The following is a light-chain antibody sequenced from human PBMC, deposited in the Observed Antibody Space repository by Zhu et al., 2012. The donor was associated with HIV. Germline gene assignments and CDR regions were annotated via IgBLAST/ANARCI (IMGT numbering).Light chain of an antibody. V-gene: IGKV1-39*01. CDR3: QQTYSTPQT. CDR1: RGISNY. CDR2: GAS. J-gene: IGKJ4*01. Sequence: DIQMTQSPSSLSASVGDRVTITCRAGRGISNYLNWYQQKPGKAPKVLIYGASSLQSAVPSRFSGSGSGTDFTLTISNLQPEDFATYYCQQTYSTPQTFGGGTKVEIK.